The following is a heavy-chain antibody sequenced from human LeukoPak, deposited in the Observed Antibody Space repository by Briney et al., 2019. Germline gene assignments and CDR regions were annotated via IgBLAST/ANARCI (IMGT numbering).Heavy chain of an antibody. J-gene: IGHJ4*02. CDR1: GFNFRTYS. Sequence: GGSLRLSCAASGFNFRTYSMNWVRQAPGKGLEWVSSISSSSTYIYYADSVKGRFTISRDNSKNTLYLQMNSLSVEDTAVYYCARVGYYASGPFSYFDYWGQGTLVTVSS. D-gene: IGHD3-10*01. CDR3: ARVGYYASGPFSYFDY. CDR2: ISSSSTYI. V-gene: IGHV3-21*01.